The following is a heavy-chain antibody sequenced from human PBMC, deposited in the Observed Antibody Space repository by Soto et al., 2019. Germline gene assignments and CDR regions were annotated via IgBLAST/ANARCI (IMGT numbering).Heavy chain of an antibody. CDR3: AKTEGGSGAFDY. V-gene: IGHV3-30*18. Sequence: QVQLVESGGGVVQPGRSPRLSCAASGFTFSSYGMHWVRQAPGKGLEWVAVISYDGSNKYYADSVKGRFTISRDNSKNTLYLQMNSLRAEDTAVYYCAKTEGGSGAFDYWGQGTLVTVSS. CDR1: GFTFSSYG. CDR2: ISYDGSNK. D-gene: IGHD1-26*01. J-gene: IGHJ4*02.